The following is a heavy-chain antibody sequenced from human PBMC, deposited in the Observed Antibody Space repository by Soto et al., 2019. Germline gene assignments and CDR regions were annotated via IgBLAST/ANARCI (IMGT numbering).Heavy chain of an antibody. CDR1: GFTFTNAW. D-gene: IGHD3-22*01. Sequence: TGGSLRLSCAASGFTFTNAWINWVRQAPGKGLEWVGRIKSKTDGGTTDYAEPVKGRFAISRDDSNNMVYLQMNSLKIEDTAVYYCTTDSYSTIIIVRFDYWGHGTQVTVSS. CDR3: TTDSYSTIIIVRFDY. CDR2: IKSKTDGGTT. J-gene: IGHJ4*01. V-gene: IGHV3-15*07.